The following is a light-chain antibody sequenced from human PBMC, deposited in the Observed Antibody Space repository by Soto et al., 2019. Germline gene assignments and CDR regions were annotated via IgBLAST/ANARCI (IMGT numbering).Light chain of an antibody. V-gene: IGKV3-20*01. J-gene: IGKJ1*01. CDR2: GAS. CDR1: QSVSSSY. CDR3: QQYGSSPEWT. Sequence: EIVLTQSPGTLSLSLGERATLSCRASQSVSSSYLAWYQQKPGQAPRLLIYGASSRATGIPDRFSGSGSGTDFTLTISRLEAEDFAVCYCQQYGSSPEWTFGQGTKVDIK.